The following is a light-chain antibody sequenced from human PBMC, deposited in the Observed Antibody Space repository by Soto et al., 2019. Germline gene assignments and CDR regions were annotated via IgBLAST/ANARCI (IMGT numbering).Light chain of an antibody. CDR1: QSMRNY. Sequence: DIQMTQSPSYLSASVGDRVTISCRASQSMRNYVSWYQQKPGTAPKLLIRAASTLQSGVPSRFSGSGSGTDCTRTISSLQSEDFATYFWQQTDSTPQTFGQGTNVEI. CDR3: QQTDSTPQT. J-gene: IGKJ1*01. CDR2: AAS. V-gene: IGKV1-39*01.